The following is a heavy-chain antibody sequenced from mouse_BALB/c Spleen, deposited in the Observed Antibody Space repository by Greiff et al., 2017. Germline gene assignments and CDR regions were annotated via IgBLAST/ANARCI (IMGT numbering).Heavy chain of an antibody. CDR3: ASLYYGSSYDAMDY. CDR2: IDPENGNT. J-gene: IGHJ4*01. Sequence: VQLQQSGAELVRPGALVKLSCKASGFNIKDYYMHWVKQRPEQGLEWIGWIDPENGNTIYDPKFQGKASITADTSSNTAYLQLSSLTSEDTAVYYCASLYYGSSYDAMDYWGQGTSVTVSS. D-gene: IGHD1-1*01. V-gene: IGHV14-1*02. CDR1: GFNIKDYY.